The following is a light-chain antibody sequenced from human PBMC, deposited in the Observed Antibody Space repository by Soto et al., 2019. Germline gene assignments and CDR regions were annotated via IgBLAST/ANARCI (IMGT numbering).Light chain of an antibody. V-gene: IGKV3-20*01. CDR2: GAS. Sequence: ETMMTQSPDTLSLSPWERATLSCMASQSVSSSYLAWYQQKPGQAPRLLIYGASSRATGIPDRFSGSGSGTDFTLTISRLESEDFTVYYCQQYGSSITFGQGTRLEIK. CDR1: QSVSSSY. CDR3: QQYGSSIT. J-gene: IGKJ5*01.